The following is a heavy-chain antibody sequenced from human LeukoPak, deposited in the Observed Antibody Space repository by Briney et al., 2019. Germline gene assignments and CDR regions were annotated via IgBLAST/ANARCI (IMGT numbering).Heavy chain of an antibody. J-gene: IGHJ6*03. Sequence: SETLSLTCSVSNYSISTDYYWGWIRQPPGKGLEWIGTMYHSGSTYYNPSLKSRVTISVDTSKNQFSLKLSSVTAADTAVYYCTRGSIAYYYMDVWGKGTTVTISS. CDR3: TRGSIAYYYMDV. CDR2: MYHSGST. D-gene: IGHD3-22*01. V-gene: IGHV4-38-2*02. CDR1: NYSISTDYY.